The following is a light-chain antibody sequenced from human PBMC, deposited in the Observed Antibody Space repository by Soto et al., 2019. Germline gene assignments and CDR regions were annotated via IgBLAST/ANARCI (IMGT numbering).Light chain of an antibody. CDR1: SSDVGGYNY. V-gene: IGLV2-8*01. CDR3: SSYAGTNNVI. CDR2: EVT. J-gene: IGLJ2*01. Sequence: QSALTQPPSASGSPGQSVTISCTGTSSDVGGYNYVSWYQQHPGKAPKLMIYEVTKRPPGVPARFSGSKSANTASLTISGLQADDEADYYCSSYAGTNNVIFGGGTQLTVL.